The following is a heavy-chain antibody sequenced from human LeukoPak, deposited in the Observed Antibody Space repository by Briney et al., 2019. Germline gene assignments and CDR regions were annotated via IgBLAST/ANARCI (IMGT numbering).Heavy chain of an antibody. D-gene: IGHD3/OR15-3a*01. CDR3: AKGGLDWNYYYY. CDR1: GFTFSSYA. J-gene: IGHJ4*02. V-gene: IGHV3-23*01. CDR2: ISGSGGCT. Sequence: GGSLRLSCAASGFTFSSYAMSWVRQAPGKGLEWVSAISGSGGCTYYADSVKGRFTISRDNSKNTLYLQMNSLRAEDTAVYYCAKGGLDWNYYYYWGQGTLVTVSS.